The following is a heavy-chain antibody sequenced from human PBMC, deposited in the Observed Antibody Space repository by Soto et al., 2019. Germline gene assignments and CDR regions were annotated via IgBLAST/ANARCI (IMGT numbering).Heavy chain of an antibody. Sequence: QITLKESGPTLVEPTQTLTLTCTYSGFSLRTTGVGVGWIRQPPGKALERLGIIYWNDDKRYSPSLKNRFTLTSDISKSQVVLPMTNMDPVDTATYYCAHTWGLPFDYWGQGTLVIVSS. D-gene: IGHD3-16*01. CDR3: AHTWGLPFDY. J-gene: IGHJ4*02. CDR1: GFSLRTTGVG. V-gene: IGHV2-5*01. CDR2: IYWNDDK.